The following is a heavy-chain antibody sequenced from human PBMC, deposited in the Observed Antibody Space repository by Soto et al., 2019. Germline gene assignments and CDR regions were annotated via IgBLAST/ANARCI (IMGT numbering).Heavy chain of an antibody. CDR3: ARCPHDYGGDLDY. Sequence: EVQLVESGGGLVKPGGSLRLSCAASGFTFSSYSMNWVRQAPGKGLEWVSSISSSSSYIYYADSVKGRFTISRDNAKNSLYLQMNSLRAEDTAVYYCARCPHDYGGDLDYWGQGTLVTVSS. D-gene: IGHD4-17*01. J-gene: IGHJ4*02. CDR1: GFTFSSYS. V-gene: IGHV3-21*01. CDR2: ISSSSSYI.